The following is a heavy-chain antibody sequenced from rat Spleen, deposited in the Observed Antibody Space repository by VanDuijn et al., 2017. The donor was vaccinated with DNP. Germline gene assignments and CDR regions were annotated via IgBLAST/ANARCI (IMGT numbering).Heavy chain of an antibody. J-gene: IGHJ2*01. D-gene: IGHD1-11*01. CDR1: GFTFSYYG. CDR3: AKAGGYSPWYFDY. CDR2: ISYDGSRT. Sequence: EVQLVESGGGLVQPGRSVKLSRAASGFTFSYYGMAWVRQAPKKGLEWVAPISYDGSRTYYRDSVKGRFTISRDNAKTTLYLQMDSLRSEDTATYYCAKAGGYSPWYFDYWGQGVMVTVSS. V-gene: IGHV5-7*01.